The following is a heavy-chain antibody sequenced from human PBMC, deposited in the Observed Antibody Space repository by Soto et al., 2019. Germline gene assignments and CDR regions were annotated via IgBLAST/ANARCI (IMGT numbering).Heavy chain of an antibody. CDR3: ARAGGSYLPYGMDV. CDR2: IIPIFGTA. V-gene: IGHV1-69*12. J-gene: IGHJ6*02. CDR1: GGTFSSYA. Sequence: QVQLVQSGAEVKKPGSSVKVSCKASGGTFSSYAISWVRQAPGQGLEWMGGIIPIFGTANYAQKFQGRVTITADDSTSTAYMELSSLRSEDTAVYYCARAGGSYLPYGMDVWGQGTTVTVSS. D-gene: IGHD1-26*01.